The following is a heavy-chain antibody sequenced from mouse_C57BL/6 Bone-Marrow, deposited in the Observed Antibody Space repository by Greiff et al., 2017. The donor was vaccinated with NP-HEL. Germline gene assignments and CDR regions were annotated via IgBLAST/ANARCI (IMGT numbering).Heavy chain of an antibody. CDR1: GYTFTSYW. J-gene: IGHJ2*01. Sequence: VQLQQPGAELVKPGASVKLSCKASGYTFTSYWMHWVKQRPGQGLEWIGMIHPNSGSTNYNEKLKSKATLTVDKSSSTAYMQLSSLTSEDSAVYYCARGRDPRYYFDYWGQGTTLTVSS. CDR3: ARGRDPRYYFDY. CDR2: IHPNSGST. V-gene: IGHV1-64*01. D-gene: IGHD3-3*01.